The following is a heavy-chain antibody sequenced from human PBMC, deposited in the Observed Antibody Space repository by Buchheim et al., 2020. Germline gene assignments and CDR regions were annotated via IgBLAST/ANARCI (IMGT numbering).Heavy chain of an antibody. J-gene: IGHJ4*02. Sequence: DVQLVESGGGLVQPGGSLRLSCVASGFTFSSYEMNWVRQAPGKGLEWISYISNSDNTIYYADSVKGRFTVSRDNAKNSLYLQMDSLRVEYTGVYYWAREVNIVGATFEYWGQR. CDR3: AREVNIVGATFEY. CDR2: ISNSDNTI. CDR1: GFTFSSYE. V-gene: IGHV3-48*03. D-gene: IGHD1-26*01.